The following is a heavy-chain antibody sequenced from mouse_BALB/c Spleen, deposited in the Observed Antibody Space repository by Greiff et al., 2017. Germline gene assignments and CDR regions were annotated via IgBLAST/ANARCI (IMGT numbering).Heavy chain of an antibody. D-gene: IGHD3-1*01. J-gene: IGHJ4*01. Sequence: VQLQQYGAELVKPGASVKLSCTASGFNIKDTYMHWVKQRPEQGLEWIGRIDPANGNTKYDPKFQGKATITADTSSNTAYLQLSSLTSEDTAVYYCARFGGYYAMDYWGQGTSVTVSS. CDR1: GFNIKDTY. CDR3: ARFGGYYAMDY. CDR2: IDPANGNT. V-gene: IGHV14-3*02.